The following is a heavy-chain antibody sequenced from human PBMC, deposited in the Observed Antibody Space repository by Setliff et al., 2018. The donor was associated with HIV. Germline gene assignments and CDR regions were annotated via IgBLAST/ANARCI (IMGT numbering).Heavy chain of an antibody. CDR3: ARLPQDVRSSIDF. V-gene: IGHV3-30*04. D-gene: IGHD6-6*01. J-gene: IGHJ4*02. CDR2: ISHDGSNK. CDR1: GFTFRSYA. Sequence: AGSLRLSCAASGFTFRSYAMHWVRQAPGKGLEWVADISHDGSNKYYADSVKGRFTISRDNSKNTLYLQMNSLRAEDTAVYYCARLPQDVRSSIDFWGQGTLVTVSS.